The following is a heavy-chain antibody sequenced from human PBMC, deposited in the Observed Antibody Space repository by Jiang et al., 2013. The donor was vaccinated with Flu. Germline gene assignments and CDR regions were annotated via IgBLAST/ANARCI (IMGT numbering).Heavy chain of an antibody. J-gene: IGHJ2*01. Sequence: QLVESGAEVKKPGSSVKVSCKASGGTIGNSVISWLRQAPGQGLEWMGGFIPMFATTNYEQKFRDRVTISADESTSTFYMELSSLRSEDTAVYYCARDSSSEAYPLLLYYFDPWGRGTLVTVSS. CDR1: GGTIGNSV. CDR3: ARDSSSEAYPLLLYYFDP. V-gene: IGHV1-69*01. D-gene: IGHD1-26*01. CDR2: FIPMFATT.